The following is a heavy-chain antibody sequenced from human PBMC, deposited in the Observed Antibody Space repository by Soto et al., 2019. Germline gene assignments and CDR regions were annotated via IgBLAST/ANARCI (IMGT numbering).Heavy chain of an antibody. J-gene: IGHJ6*03. Sequence: SETLSLTCAVYGGSFSGYYWSWIRQPPGKGREWIGEINHSGSTNYNPSLKRRVTISVDTSKNQFSLKLSSVTAADTAVYYCARVPPYYDFWSGYYTDYYYYMDVWGKGTTVTVSS. D-gene: IGHD3-3*01. CDR1: GGSFSGYY. CDR3: ARVPPYYDFWSGYYTDYYYYMDV. CDR2: INHSGST. V-gene: IGHV4-34*01.